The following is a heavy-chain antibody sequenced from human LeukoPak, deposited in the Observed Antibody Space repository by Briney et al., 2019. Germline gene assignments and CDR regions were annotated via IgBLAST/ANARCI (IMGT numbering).Heavy chain of an antibody. D-gene: IGHD2-2*01. Sequence: TSETLSLTCTVSGGSISSYYWSWIRQPAGKGLEWIGRIYTSRSTNYNPSLKSRVTMSVDTSKNQFSLKLSSVTAADTAVYYCARDEDCSSTSCPGTFDPWGQGTLVTVSS. V-gene: IGHV4-4*07. CDR2: IYTSRST. J-gene: IGHJ5*02. CDR3: ARDEDCSSTSCPGTFDP. CDR1: GGSISSYY.